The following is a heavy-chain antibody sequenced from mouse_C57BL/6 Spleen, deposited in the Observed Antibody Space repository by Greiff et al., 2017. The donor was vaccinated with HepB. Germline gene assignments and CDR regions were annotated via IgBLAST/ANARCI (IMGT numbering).Heavy chain of an antibody. CDR1: GFNIKDDY. CDR2: IDPENGDT. CDR3: TKGYGYLDY. J-gene: IGHJ2*01. V-gene: IGHV14-4*01. D-gene: IGHD1-1*02. Sequence: EVQLQQSGAELVRPGASVKLSCTASGFNIKDDYMHWVKQRPEQGLEWIGWIDPENGDTEYASKFQGKATITADTSSNTAYLQLSSLTSEDTAVYYCTKGYGYLDYWGQGTTLTVSS.